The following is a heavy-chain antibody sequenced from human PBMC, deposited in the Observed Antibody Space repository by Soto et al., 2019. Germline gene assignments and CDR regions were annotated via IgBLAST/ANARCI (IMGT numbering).Heavy chain of an antibody. Sequence: QVQLQQWGAGLVKPSETLSLSCAVYGQSFSGHSWAWIRQSPGKGLEWIGEINESGSTYYNPSLKSRVTISAATSKNQFSLKLSSVSAADTAVYCCARGSGIVALPGELEDVNYDYWGQGTLVNVSS. J-gene: IGHJ4*02. D-gene: IGHD1-1*01. CDR3: ARGSGIVALPGELEDVNYDY. V-gene: IGHV4-34*01. CDR2: INESGST. CDR1: GQSFSGHS.